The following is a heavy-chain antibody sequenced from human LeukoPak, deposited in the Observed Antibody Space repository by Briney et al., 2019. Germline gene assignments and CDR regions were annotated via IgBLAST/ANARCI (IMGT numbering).Heavy chain of an antibody. D-gene: IGHD2-2*01. V-gene: IGHV4-34*01. CDR2: INHSGST. Sequence: SETLSLTCAVYGGSFSGYYWSWVRQPPGKGMEWVGEINHSGSTNYHPSLKSRVTISVDTSKNQFSLKLSSVTAADTAVYYCARGRPVNYCSSTSCRKFDYWGQGTLVTVSS. CDR3: ARGRPVNYCSSTSCRKFDY. J-gene: IGHJ4*02. CDR1: GGSFSGYY.